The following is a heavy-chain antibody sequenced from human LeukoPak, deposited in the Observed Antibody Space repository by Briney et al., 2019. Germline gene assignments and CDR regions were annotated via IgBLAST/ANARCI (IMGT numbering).Heavy chain of an antibody. V-gene: IGHV4-30-4*01. CDR2: IYNSGST. D-gene: IGHD3-10*01. CDR3: ARGGTGDWFDP. Sequence: PSETLSLTCTVSGGSISSGDYYWSWIRQPPGKGLEWIGHIYNSGSTYYNPSLKSRVTISVDTSKNQFSLKLSSVTAADTAVYYCARGGTGDWFDPWGQGTLVTVSS. CDR1: GGSISSGDYY. J-gene: IGHJ5*02.